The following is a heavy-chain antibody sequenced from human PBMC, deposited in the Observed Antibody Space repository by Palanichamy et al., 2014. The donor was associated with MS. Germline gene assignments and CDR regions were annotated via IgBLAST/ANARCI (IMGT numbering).Heavy chain of an antibody. CDR1: GFTFSSYG. J-gene: IGHJ3*02. D-gene: IGHD1-20*01. CDR3: ARDGPANNWNDRAAFDI. CDR2: IWYDGSNK. V-gene: IGHV3-33*01. Sequence: QVQLVESGGGVVQPGRSLGLSCAASGFTFSSYGMHWVRQAPGKGLEWVAVIWYDGSNKYYADSVKGRFTISRDNSKNTLYLQMNSLRAEDTAVYYCARDGPANNWNDRAAFDIWGQGTMVTVSS.